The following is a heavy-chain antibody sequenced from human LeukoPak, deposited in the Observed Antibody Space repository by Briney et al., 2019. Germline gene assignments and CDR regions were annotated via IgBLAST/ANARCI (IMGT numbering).Heavy chain of an antibody. D-gene: IGHD3-10*01. Sequence: RGSLRLSCAASGFTFSNYWMHWVRQAPGKGLVWVSRISPDVSNTIFADSVKGRFTISRDNAKNMLYLQMNSLSAEDTAVYYCARVTAGRGFDIWGQGTLVTVSS. J-gene: IGHJ3*02. CDR3: ARVTAGRGFDI. CDR1: GFTFSNYW. V-gene: IGHV3-74*01. CDR2: ISPDVSNT.